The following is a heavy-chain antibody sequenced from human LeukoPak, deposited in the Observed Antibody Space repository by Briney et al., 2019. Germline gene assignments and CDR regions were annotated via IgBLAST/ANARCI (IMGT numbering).Heavy chain of an antibody. Sequence: GGSLRLSCAASGFTFSSYSMNWVRQAPGKGLEWVSYISSSGSTIYYADSVKGRFTISRDNAKNSLYLQMNSLRSEDTAVYYCARGGILTETDWGDWFDPWGQGTLVTVSS. J-gene: IGHJ5*02. CDR1: GFTFSSYS. D-gene: IGHD3-10*01. CDR3: ARGGILTETDWGDWFDP. V-gene: IGHV3-48*04. CDR2: ISSSGSTI.